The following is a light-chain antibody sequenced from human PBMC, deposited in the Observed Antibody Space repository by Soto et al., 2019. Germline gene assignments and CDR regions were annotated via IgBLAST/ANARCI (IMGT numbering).Light chain of an antibody. Sequence: QSVLTQPASVSGSPGQSITISCTGTSSDVGGYNYVSWYQQHPGKAPKLMIYEVSNRPSGVSNRFSGSKSGNTASPTISGLQAEDEADYYCSSYTSSSTYVFGTGSSVTV. CDR2: EVS. V-gene: IGLV2-14*01. CDR1: SSDVGGYNY. CDR3: SSYTSSSTYV. J-gene: IGLJ1*01.